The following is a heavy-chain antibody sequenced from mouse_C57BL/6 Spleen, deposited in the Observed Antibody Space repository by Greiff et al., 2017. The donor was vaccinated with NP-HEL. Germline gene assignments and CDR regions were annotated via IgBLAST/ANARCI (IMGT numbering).Heavy chain of an antibody. CDR3: ARRELTGTFYAMYY. CDR1: GFSLTSYG. V-gene: IGHV2-2*01. J-gene: IGHJ4*01. D-gene: IGHD4-1*01. CDR2: IWSGGST. Sequence: QVQLKESGPGLVQPSQSLSITCTVSGFSLTSYGVHWVRQSPGKGLEWLGVIWSGGSTDYNAAFISRLSISKDNSQSQVFFKMNSLQADDTAIYYCARRELTGTFYAMYYWGQGTSVTVSS.